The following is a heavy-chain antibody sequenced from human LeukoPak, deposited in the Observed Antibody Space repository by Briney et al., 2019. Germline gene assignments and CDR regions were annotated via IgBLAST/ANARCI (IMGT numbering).Heavy chain of an antibody. J-gene: IGHJ4*02. CDR2: INHSGST. CDR1: GGSFSGYY. Sequence: MSSETLSLTCAVYGGSFSGYYWSWIRQPPGKGLEWIGEINHSGSTNYNPSLKSRVTISVDTSKNQFSLKLSSVTAADTAVYYCASLNYGSGSPFDYWGQGTLVTVSS. V-gene: IGHV4-34*01. CDR3: ASLNYGSGSPFDY. D-gene: IGHD3-10*01.